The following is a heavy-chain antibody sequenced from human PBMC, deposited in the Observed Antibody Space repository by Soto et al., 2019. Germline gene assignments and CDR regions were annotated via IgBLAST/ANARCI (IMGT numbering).Heavy chain of an antibody. CDR2: ISASGTQT. CDR1: GFSFYTYA. CDR3: ARDTYSSSWYVDY. D-gene: IGHD6-13*01. J-gene: IGHJ4*02. V-gene: IGHV3-23*01. Sequence: PGGSLILSCAASGFSFYTYAMTWVRQAPGKGLEWVSSISASGTQTYYADSVKGRFTISRDNSRNTVYLQMNSLRVEDTAVYYCARDTYSSSWYVDYWGQGTLVTVSS.